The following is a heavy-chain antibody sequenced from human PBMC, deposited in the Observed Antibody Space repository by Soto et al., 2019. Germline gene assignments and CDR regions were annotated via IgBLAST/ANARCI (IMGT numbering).Heavy chain of an antibody. V-gene: IGHV5-10-1*01. CDR3: ARGLAAAGDYYYYGMDV. D-gene: IGHD6-13*01. CDR1: GYSFTSYW. J-gene: IGHJ6*02. CDR2: IDPSDSYT. Sequence: PGASLKISCKGSGYSFTSYWISWVRQMPGKGLEWMGRIDPSDSYTNYSPSFQGHVTISADKSISTAYLQWSSLKASDTAMYYCARGLAAAGDYYYYGMDVWGQGATVTVSS.